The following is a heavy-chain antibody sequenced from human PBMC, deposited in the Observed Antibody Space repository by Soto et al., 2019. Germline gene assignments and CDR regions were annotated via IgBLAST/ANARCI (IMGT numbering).Heavy chain of an antibody. CDR3: AKHLGMAVTGFFDY. V-gene: IGHV3-23*01. CDR2: ISGSGGGT. D-gene: IGHD6-19*01. Sequence: GGSLRLSCAASGFTFTNYGMSWVRQAPGKGLEWVSAISGSGGGTYYADSVKGRFTITRDNSKNTLYLQMNSLRAEDAAVYYCAKHLGMAVTGFFDYWGQGTLVTVSS. J-gene: IGHJ4*02. CDR1: GFTFTNYG.